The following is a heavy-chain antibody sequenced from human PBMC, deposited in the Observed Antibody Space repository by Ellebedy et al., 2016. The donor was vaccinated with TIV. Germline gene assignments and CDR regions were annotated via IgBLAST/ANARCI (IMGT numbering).Heavy chain of an antibody. J-gene: IGHJ6*02. D-gene: IGHD2-15*01. CDR2: IWYDGSNK. CDR3: ASHGYCSGGSCYSGGMDV. Sequence: PGGSLRLSCAASGFPFISYGLHWVRQAPGKGLEWVAVIWYDGSNKYYVDSVKGRFTISRDTSKNTLYLQMNHLRAEDTAVYYCASHGYCSGGSCYSGGMDVWGQGTTVTVSS. CDR1: GFPFISYG. V-gene: IGHV3-33*01.